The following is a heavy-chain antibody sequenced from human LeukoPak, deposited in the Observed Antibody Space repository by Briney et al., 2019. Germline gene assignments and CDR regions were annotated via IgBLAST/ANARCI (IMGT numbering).Heavy chain of an antibody. CDR2: ISYDGSNK. V-gene: IGHV3-30-3*01. CDR1: GFTFSSYA. Sequence: GGSLRLSCAASGFTFSSYAMHWVRQAPGKGLEWVAVISYDGSNKYYADSVKGRFTISRDNSKNTLYLQMNSLRAEDTAVYYCAREGYSSSSGFDYWGQGTLVTVSS. D-gene: IGHD6-13*01. J-gene: IGHJ4*02. CDR3: AREGYSSSSGFDY.